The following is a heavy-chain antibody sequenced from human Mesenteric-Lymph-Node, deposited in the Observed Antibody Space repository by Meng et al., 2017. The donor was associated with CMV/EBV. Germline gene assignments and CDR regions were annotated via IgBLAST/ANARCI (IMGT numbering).Heavy chain of an antibody. J-gene: IGHJ4*02. CDR2: IHYTGIT. D-gene: IGHD3-10*01. CDR1: RGSISTYS. V-gene: IGHV4-59*13. CDR3: VSDSFDC. Sequence: GSLRLSCTVSRGSISTYSWTWIRQPPGKGLDWIEYIHYTGITSYKPSVKSRVTLSLDTSKNHLSLKVSSVTAADTAVFYCVSDSFDCWGQETLVTVSS.